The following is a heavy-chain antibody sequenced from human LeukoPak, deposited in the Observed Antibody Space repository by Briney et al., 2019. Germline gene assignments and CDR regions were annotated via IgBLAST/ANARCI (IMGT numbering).Heavy chain of an antibody. V-gene: IGHV4-39*01. J-gene: IGHJ4*02. CDR2: IYYSGST. Sequence: PSETLSLTCAVYGGSFSSSSYYWGWIRQPPGKGLEWIGSIYYSGSTYYNPSLKSRVTISVDTSKNQFSLKLSSVTAADTAVYYCAYQYIVAMAFDYWGQGTLVTVSS. CDR3: AYQYIVAMAFDY. D-gene: IGHD5-12*01. CDR1: GGSFSSSSYY.